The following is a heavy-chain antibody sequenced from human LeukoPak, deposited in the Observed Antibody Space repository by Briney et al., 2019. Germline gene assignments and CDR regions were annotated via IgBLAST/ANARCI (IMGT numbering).Heavy chain of an antibody. D-gene: IGHD3-16*01. CDR2: IRYDGSNK. CDR1: GFTFSSYG. CDR3: VAGGVRYYFDY. V-gene: IGHV3-33*08. Sequence: PGGSVRLSCAASGFTFSSYGMHWVRQAPGKGLEGVGVIRYDGSNKYYADYVKGRFTISRDNSKNTLYLQMNSLRAEDTAVYYCVAGGVRYYFDYWGQGTLVTVSS. J-gene: IGHJ4*02.